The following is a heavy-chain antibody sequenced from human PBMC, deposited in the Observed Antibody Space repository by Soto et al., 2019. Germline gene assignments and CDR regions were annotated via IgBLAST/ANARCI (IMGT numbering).Heavy chain of an antibody. V-gene: IGHV1-69*13. Sequence: SVKVSCKASGGTFSSYAISWVRQAPGQGLEWMGGIIPIFGTANYAQKFQGRVTTTADESTSTAYMELSSLRSEDTAVYYCARVGGTMVRGVIITLPDYYYYGMDVWGQGTTVTVSS. CDR1: GGTFSSYA. J-gene: IGHJ6*02. D-gene: IGHD3-10*01. CDR2: IIPIFGTA. CDR3: ARVGGTMVRGVIITLPDYYYYGMDV.